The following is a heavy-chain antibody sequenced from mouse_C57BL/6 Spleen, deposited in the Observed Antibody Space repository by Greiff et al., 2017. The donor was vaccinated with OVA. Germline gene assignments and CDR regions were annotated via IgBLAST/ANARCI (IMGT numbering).Heavy chain of an antibody. J-gene: IGHJ1*03. D-gene: IGHD2-1*01. V-gene: IGHV1-69*01. CDR1: GYTFTSYW. Sequence: VQLQQPGAELVMPGASVKLSCKASGYTFTSYWMHWVKQRPGQGLEWIGEIDPSDSYTNYNQKFKGKSTLTVDKSSSTAYMQLSSLTSEDSAVYYCARKNPLLWGYFDGWGTGTTVTVSS. CDR3: ARKNPLLWGYFDG. CDR2: IDPSDSYT.